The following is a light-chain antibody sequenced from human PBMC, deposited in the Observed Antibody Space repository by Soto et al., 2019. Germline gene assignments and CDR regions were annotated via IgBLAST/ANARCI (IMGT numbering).Light chain of an antibody. V-gene: IGKV3-20*01. CDR2: GAS. J-gene: IGKJ5*01. Sequence: MVLSQAPASLSLSPRERATLSCRASQSVSSSYLAWYQQKPGQAPRLLIYGASSRATGIPDRFSGSGSGTDFTLTISRLEPEDFAVYYCQQYGSSITFGQGTRLEI. CDR1: QSVSSSY. CDR3: QQYGSSIT.